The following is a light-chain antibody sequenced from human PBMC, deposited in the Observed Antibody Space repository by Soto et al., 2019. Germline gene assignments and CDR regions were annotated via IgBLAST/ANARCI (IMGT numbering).Light chain of an antibody. CDR1: SSDVGGYNY. CDR3: SSYTSSRTVV. CDR2: DVS. Sequence: QSALTQPASVSGSPGQSITISCTGTSSDVGGYNYVSWYQQHPGKAPKLLIYDVSNRPSGVSNRFSGSRSGNTASLTISGLQADDDADYYCSSYTSSRTVVFGGGTQLTVL. J-gene: IGLJ3*02. V-gene: IGLV2-14*01.